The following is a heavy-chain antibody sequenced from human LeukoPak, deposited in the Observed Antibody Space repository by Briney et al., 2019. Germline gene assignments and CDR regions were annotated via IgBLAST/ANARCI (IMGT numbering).Heavy chain of an antibody. CDR2: IYHSGST. CDR1: GYSISSGYY. J-gene: IGHJ4*02. D-gene: IGHD1-1*01. Sequence: PSETLSPTCTVSGYSISSGYYWGWIRQPPGKGLEWIGSIYHSGSTYYNPSLKSRVTISVDTSKNQFSLKLSSVTAADTAVYYCARGSAKTYNDFDYWGQGTLVTVSS. CDR3: ARGSAKTYNDFDY. V-gene: IGHV4-38-2*02.